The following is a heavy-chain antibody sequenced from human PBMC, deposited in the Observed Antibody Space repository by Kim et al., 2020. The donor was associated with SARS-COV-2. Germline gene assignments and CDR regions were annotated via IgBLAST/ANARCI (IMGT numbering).Heavy chain of an antibody. Sequence: GGSLRLSCAASGFTFSSYAMSWVRQAPGKGLEWVSAISGSGGSTYYADSVKGRFTISRDNSKNTLYLQMNSLRAEDTAVYYCASHPHVIWFGEPLDYWGQGTLVTVSS. D-gene: IGHD3-10*01. V-gene: IGHV3-23*01. CDR1: GFTFSSYA. CDR2: ISGSGGST. CDR3: ASHPHVIWFGEPLDY. J-gene: IGHJ4*02.